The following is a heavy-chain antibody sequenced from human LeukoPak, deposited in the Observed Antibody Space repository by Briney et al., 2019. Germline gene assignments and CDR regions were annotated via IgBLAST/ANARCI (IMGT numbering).Heavy chain of an antibody. V-gene: IGHV3-30-3*01. CDR1: GFTFSSYA. Sequence: GGSLRLSCAASGFTFSSYAMHWVRQAPGKGLEWVAVISYDGSNKYYADSVKGRFTISRDNSKNTLYLQMNSLRAEDTAVYYCARDQENSFDYWGQGTLVTVSS. J-gene: IGHJ4*02. CDR2: ISYDGSNK. CDR3: ARDQENSFDY. D-gene: IGHD1/OR15-1a*01.